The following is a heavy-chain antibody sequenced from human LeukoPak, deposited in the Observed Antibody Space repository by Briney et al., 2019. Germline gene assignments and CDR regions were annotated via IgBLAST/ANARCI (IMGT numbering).Heavy chain of an antibody. V-gene: IGHV3-7*01. D-gene: IGHD3-22*01. CDR2: IKQDGSEK. CDR1: GFTSSSYW. J-gene: IGHJ4*02. Sequence: GGSLRLSCAASGFTSSSYWMSWVRQAPGKGLEWVANIKQDGSEKSYVDSVKGRFTISRDNAKNSLYLQMNSLRAEDTAVYYCARMVGIVVITGPSDYFDSWGQGTLVTVSS. CDR3: ARMVGIVVITGPSDYFDS.